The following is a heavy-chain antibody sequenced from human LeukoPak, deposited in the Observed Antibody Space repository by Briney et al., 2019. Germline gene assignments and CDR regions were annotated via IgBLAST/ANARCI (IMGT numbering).Heavy chain of an antibody. J-gene: IGHJ1*01. CDR1: GYTFTGYY. V-gene: IGHV1-2*02. D-gene: IGHD6-13*01. Sequence: ASVKVSCKASGYTFTGYYMHWVRQAPGQGLEWMGWINPNSGGTNYAQKFQGRATMTRDTSISTAYMELSRLRSDDTAVYYCARVDQVGAAAGTNFQHWGQGTLVTVSS. CDR2: INPNSGGT. CDR3: ARVDQVGAAAGTNFQH.